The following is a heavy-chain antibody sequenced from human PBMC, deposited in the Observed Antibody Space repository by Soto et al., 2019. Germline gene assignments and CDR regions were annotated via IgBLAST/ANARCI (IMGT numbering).Heavy chain of an antibody. Sequence: TLSLTCAISGDSVSSNSAAWNWIRQSPSRGLEWLGRTYYRSKWYNDYAVSVKSRITINPDTSKNQFSLQLNSVTPEDTAVYYCARDGGYSYGWSYYGMDVWGQGTTVPVSS. D-gene: IGHD5-18*01. V-gene: IGHV6-1*01. CDR1: GDSVSSNSAA. J-gene: IGHJ6*02. CDR3: ARDGGYSYGWSYYGMDV. CDR2: TYYRSKWYN.